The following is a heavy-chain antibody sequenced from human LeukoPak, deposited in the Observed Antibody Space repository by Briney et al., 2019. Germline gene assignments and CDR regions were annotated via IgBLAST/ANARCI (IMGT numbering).Heavy chain of an antibody. J-gene: IGHJ4*02. D-gene: IGHD6-19*01. Sequence: PGGSLRLSCAASGFTFSSYAMHWVRQAPGKGLEWVAVISYDGSNKYYADSVKGRFTISRDNSKNTLYLQMNSLRAEDTAVYYCARDPYSSGRIDYWGQGTLVTVSS. V-gene: IGHV3-30*04. CDR2: ISYDGSNK. CDR1: GFTFSSYA. CDR3: ARDPYSSGRIDY.